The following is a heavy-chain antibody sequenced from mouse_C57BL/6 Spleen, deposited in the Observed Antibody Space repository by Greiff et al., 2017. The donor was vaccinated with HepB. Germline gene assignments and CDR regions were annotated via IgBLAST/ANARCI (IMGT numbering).Heavy chain of an antibody. CDR1: GFTFSSYT. Sequence: DVMLVESGGGLVKPGGSLKLSCAASGFTFSSYTMSWVRQTPGKRLEWVATISGGGGNTYYPENVKGQFTISRDNAKNTLYLQMSSLRSEDTALYYCARHGSLWSGFDYWGQGTTLTVSS. CDR3: ARHGSLWSGFDY. D-gene: IGHD1-1*02. J-gene: IGHJ2*01. CDR2: ISGGGGNT. V-gene: IGHV5-9*01.